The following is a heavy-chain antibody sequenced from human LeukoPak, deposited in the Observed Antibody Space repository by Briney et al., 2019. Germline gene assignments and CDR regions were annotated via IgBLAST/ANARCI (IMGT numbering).Heavy chain of an antibody. CDR2: INHSGST. V-gene: IGHV4-34*01. J-gene: IGHJ4*02. Sequence: PGGSLRLSCVASGFTFTSDAMNWIRQPPGKGLEWIGEINHSGSTNYNPSLKSRVTISVDTSKNQFSLKLSSVTAADTAVYYCARVSSWYRAADYWGQGTLVTVSS. CDR1: GFTFTSDA. D-gene: IGHD6-13*01. CDR3: ARVSSWYRAADY.